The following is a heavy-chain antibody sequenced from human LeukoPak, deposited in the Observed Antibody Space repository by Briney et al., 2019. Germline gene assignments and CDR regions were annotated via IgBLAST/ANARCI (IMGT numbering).Heavy chain of an antibody. CDR2: IYHSGST. CDR1: GGSISSNNC. CDR3: ARGAAATEDYYMDV. J-gene: IGHJ6*03. V-gene: IGHV4-4*02. Sequence: SGTPSLTCAVSGGSISSNNCWSWVRQPPGKGLEWIGEIYHSGSTNYNPSLKSRVTISVDKSKNQFSLKLSSVTAADTAVYYCARGAAATEDYYMDVWGKGTTVTVSS. D-gene: IGHD6-13*01.